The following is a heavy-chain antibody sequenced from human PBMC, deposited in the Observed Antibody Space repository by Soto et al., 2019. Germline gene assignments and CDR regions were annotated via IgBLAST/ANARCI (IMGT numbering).Heavy chain of an antibody. V-gene: IGHV1-69*12. D-gene: IGHD3-3*02. Sequence: QVQLVQSGAEVKEPGSSVKVSCQASGGTFSSYALSWVRQAPGQGLEWMGGIIPLFRTPDYAQKFQGRVTITADEYTSTAYMELSSLRYEDTAIYYCARDNGRPQLGGNYYYITDVWGQGTTITVSS. CDR3: ARDNGRPQLGGNYYYITDV. J-gene: IGHJ6*02. CDR2: IIPLFRTP. CDR1: GGTFSSYA.